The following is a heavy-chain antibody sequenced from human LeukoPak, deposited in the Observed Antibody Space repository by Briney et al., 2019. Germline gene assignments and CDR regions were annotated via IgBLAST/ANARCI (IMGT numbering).Heavy chain of an antibody. V-gene: IGHV1-46*01. CDR2: INPSGGST. D-gene: IGHD3-9*01. Sequence: ASVKASCKASGYTFTSYYMHWVRQAPGQGLEWMGIINPSGGSTSYAQKFQGRVTMTRDTSISTAYMELSRLRSDDTAVYYCARGYDILTGSPIYYYYMDVWGKGTTVTISS. CDR3: ARGYDILTGSPIYYYYMDV. CDR1: GYTFTSYY. J-gene: IGHJ6*03.